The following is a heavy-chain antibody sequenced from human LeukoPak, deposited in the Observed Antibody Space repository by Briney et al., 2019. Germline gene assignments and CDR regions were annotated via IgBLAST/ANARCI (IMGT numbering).Heavy chain of an antibody. CDR2: ISGSGGST. D-gene: IGHD6-13*01. V-gene: IGHV3-23*01. CDR1: GFTFSSYA. Sequence: GGSLRLSCAASGFTFSSYAMSRVRQAPGKGLEWVSAISGSGGSTYYADSVKGRFTISRDNSKNTLYLQMNSLRAEDTAVYYCAKDPRRYSRTGGYFDYWGQGTLVTVSS. J-gene: IGHJ4*02. CDR3: AKDPRRYSRTGGYFDY.